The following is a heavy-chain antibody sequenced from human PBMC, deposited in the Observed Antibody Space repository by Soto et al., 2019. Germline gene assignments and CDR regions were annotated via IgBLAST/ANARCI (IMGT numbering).Heavy chain of an antibody. D-gene: IGHD2-2*01. V-gene: IGHV4-34*01. CDR1: GGSFSGYY. Sequence: SETLSLTCAVYGGSFSGYYWSWIRQSPGKGLEWIGEIDHSGNTNYNPSIKSRNTISVDTSKNQFSLKLSFVSAADTATYYCARKDLPAARQFDYWGQGTRVTVSS. CDR2: IDHSGNT. J-gene: IGHJ4*02. CDR3: ARKDLPAARQFDY.